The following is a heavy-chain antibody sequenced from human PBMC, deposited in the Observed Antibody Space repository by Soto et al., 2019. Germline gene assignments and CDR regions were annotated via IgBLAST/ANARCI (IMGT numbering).Heavy chain of an antibody. J-gene: IGHJ5*02. CDR3: AKDQRNYYVSGYFDP. Sequence: QVQLVESGGGVVQPGTSLRLSCVTSGFSFSSCGMHWVRQAPGKGLEWVAVIWSDGSHKYYGDSVQGRFTISRDIPKNTLYLQRDSLRAEDTAVYYCAKDQRNYYVSGYFDPSGQGTLVTVSS. D-gene: IGHD3-10*02. CDR2: IWSDGSHK. V-gene: IGHV3-33*03. CDR1: GFSFSSCG.